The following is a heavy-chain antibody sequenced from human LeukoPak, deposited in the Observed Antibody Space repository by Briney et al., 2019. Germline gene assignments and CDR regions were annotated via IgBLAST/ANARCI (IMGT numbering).Heavy chain of an antibody. CDR3: ARDHGSGSYWEGFDP. J-gene: IGHJ5*02. D-gene: IGHD3-10*01. Sequence: GGSLRLSCATSGFTFTNYLMSWVRQAPGKGLEWVANIKKDGSEKYYVDSVKGQFTISRDNAKNSLSLQMNSLRVEDTAVYYCARDHGSGSYWEGFDPWGQGTLVTVSS. CDR2: IKKDGSEK. V-gene: IGHV3-7*01. CDR1: GFTFTNYL.